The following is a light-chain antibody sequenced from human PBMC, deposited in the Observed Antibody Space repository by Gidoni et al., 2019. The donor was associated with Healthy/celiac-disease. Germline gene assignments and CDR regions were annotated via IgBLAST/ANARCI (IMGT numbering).Light chain of an antibody. Sequence: ELVLTQSLGTLSLSPGERANLSCRSRQSVSRSYLAWYQQKPGQAHRLLIYGASRMATGIPDRFSGSGSGTDFTLTISRLEPEDFAVYYCQQYGSSPPYTFXXXTKLEIK. J-gene: IGKJ2*01. CDR2: GAS. V-gene: IGKV3-20*01. CDR3: QQYGSSPPYT. CDR1: QSVSRSY.